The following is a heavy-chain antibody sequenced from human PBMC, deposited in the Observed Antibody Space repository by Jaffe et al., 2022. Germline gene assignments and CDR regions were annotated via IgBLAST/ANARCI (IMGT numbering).Heavy chain of an antibody. CDR2: ISYDGSNK. Sequence: QVQLVESGGGVVQPGRSLRLSCAASGFTFSSYGMHWVRQTPGKGLEWVAVISYDGSNKYYADSVKGRFTISRDNSKNTLYLYMNSLRAEDTAVYYCAKDGYSLVGSRNYMFASCFDPWGQGTLVTVSS. J-gene: IGHJ5*02. V-gene: IGHV3-30*18. CDR1: GFTFSSYG. CDR3: AKDGYSLVGSRNYMFASCFDP. D-gene: IGHD2-21*01.